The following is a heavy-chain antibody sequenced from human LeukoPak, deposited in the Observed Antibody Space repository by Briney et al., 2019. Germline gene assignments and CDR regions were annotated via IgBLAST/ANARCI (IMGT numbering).Heavy chain of an antibody. Sequence: PGGSLRLSCAASGFTFSSYAMSWVRQAPGKGLQWVGRIKSKTHGGTTDYAAPVKGRFTISRDASKNTLYLQMNSLKTEDTAVYYCTTELYGGYAYYFDYWGQGTLVTVSS. V-gene: IGHV3-15*01. CDR3: TTELYGGYAYYFDY. J-gene: IGHJ4*02. CDR2: IKSKTHGGTT. D-gene: IGHD5-12*01. CDR1: GFTFSSYA.